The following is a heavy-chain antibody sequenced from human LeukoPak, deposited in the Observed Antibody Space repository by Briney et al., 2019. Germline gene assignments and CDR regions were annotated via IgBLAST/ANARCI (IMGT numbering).Heavy chain of an antibody. D-gene: IGHD3-22*01. Sequence: GASVKVSCKASGYSFSDYYMHWVRQAPGQGLEGMGWIHRNSGGTKYAQKFQGGVTMTRDTSISTAYMELRRLTSDDTAVYWCARERESTGYSSLDPWGPGTLVTVSS. CDR2: IHRNSGGT. J-gene: IGHJ5*02. CDR1: GYSFSDYY. CDR3: ARERESTGYSSLDP. V-gene: IGHV1-2*02.